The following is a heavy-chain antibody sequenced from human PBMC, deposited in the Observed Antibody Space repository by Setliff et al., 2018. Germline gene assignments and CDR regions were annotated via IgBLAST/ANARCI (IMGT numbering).Heavy chain of an antibody. CDR2: ISHSGST. Sequence: SETLSLTCAVYGGSFSTYYWCWIRQSPGKGLEWLGEISHSGSTNYNPSLKSRVTISVDTSKNQFSLKLTSVTAADTAVYFCARGRVGATTEATFDVWGRGTMVTVSS. J-gene: IGHJ3*01. V-gene: IGHV4-34*01. CDR3: ARGRVGATTEATFDV. CDR1: GGSFSTYY. D-gene: IGHD1-26*01.